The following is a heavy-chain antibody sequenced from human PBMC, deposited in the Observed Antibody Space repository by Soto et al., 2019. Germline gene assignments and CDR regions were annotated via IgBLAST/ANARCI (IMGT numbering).Heavy chain of an antibody. D-gene: IGHD3-16*01. V-gene: IGHV3-66*01. J-gene: IGHJ4*02. CDR3: AAYSHKGY. CDR2: IYSGGST. CDR1: GFTVSNNY. Sequence: EEQLVESGGDLVQPGGSLRLSCAASGFTVSNNYMSWVRQAPGKGLEWVSLIYSGGSTYYADSVKGRFTISRDSSKNTLHLQMSSLRAEDTAMYYCAAYSHKGYWGQGTLVTVSS.